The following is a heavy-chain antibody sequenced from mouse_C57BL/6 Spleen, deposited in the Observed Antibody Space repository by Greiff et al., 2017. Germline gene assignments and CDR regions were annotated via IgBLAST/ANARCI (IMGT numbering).Heavy chain of an antibody. CDR3: GYGSSYGYAMDY. Sequence: VHLVESGAELVKPGASVKLSCKASGYTFTSYWMHWVKQRPGRGLEWIGRIDPNSGGTKYNEKFKSKATLTVDKPSSTAYMQLSSLTSEDSAVYYCGYGSSYGYAMDYWGQGTSVTVSS. D-gene: IGHD1-1*01. V-gene: IGHV1-72*01. CDR1: GYTFTSYW. CDR2: IDPNSGGT. J-gene: IGHJ4*01.